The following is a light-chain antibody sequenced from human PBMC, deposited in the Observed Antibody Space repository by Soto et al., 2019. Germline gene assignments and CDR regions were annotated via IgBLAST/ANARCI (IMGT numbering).Light chain of an antibody. CDR3: LLFYRDAWV. Sequence: QAVVTQEPSLTVSPGGTVTLTCASSTGAVTSGYYANWFQQKPGQAPRALISSTSNKHSWTPARFSGSLLGGKAALTLSGVQPEDEAEYYCLLFYRDAWVFCGGTKLTVL. CDR2: STS. CDR1: TGAVTSGYY. V-gene: IGLV7-43*01. J-gene: IGLJ3*02.